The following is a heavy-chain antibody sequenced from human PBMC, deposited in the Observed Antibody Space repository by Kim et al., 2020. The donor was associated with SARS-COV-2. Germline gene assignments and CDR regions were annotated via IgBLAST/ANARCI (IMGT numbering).Heavy chain of an antibody. Sequence: ASVKVSCKASGYTFTSYAMHWVRQAPGQRLEWMGWINAGNGNTKYSQKFQGRVTITRDTSASTAYMELSSLRSEDTAEYYCAGEAVVLLWFGADAFDIWGQGTIVTVSA. D-gene: IGHD3-10*01. CDR1: GYTFTSYA. V-gene: IGHV1-3*01. J-gene: IGHJ3*02. CDR3: AGEAVVLLWFGADAFDI. CDR2: INAGNGNT.